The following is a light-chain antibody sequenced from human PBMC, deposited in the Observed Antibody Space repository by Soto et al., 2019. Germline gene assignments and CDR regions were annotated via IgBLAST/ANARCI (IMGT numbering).Light chain of an antibody. Sequence: QSALTQPASVSGSAGQSITISCSGTMRDVGAYNLVSWYQQHPGTAPKLIIYEVRNRPSGISSRFSGSRSGNTASLTISGLQSEDEGDYYCAAWDDSLSGLYVFGTGTKLTVL. CDR3: AAWDDSLSGLYV. J-gene: IGLJ1*01. CDR2: EVR. CDR1: MRDVGAYNL. V-gene: IGLV2-14*01.